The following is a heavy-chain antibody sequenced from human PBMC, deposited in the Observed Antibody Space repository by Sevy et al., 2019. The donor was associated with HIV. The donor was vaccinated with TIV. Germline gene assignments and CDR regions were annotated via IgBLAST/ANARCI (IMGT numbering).Heavy chain of an antibody. CDR1: GFTFSAHA. CDR2: ISYDGSTK. Sequence: GGSLRLSCAASGFTFSAHAMHWVRQAPGKGLEWVAVISYDGSTKYYADSVKGRFTISRDNSKNTLYLQMNSLRTEDTYVYYCARDAGYSINWSPFYWGQGTLVTVSS. D-gene: IGHD1-20*01. CDR3: ARDAGYSINWSPFY. J-gene: IGHJ4*02. V-gene: IGHV3-30-3*01.